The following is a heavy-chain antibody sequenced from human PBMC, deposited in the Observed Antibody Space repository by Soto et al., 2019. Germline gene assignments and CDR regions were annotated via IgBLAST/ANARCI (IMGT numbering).Heavy chain of an antibody. J-gene: IGHJ2*01. CDR1: GYKFTDYY. V-gene: IGHV1-2*04. CDR3: ARDPGLPSRYWYFDL. Sequence: QVVLVQSGAEVKKPGDSVKVSCKSSGYKFTDYYIHWVRQAPGQGPEWMGWVNPKRGDAVYAQKFQGWVTMTRDTATTTAYLEVNRLKPDDTAVSFCARDPGLPSRYWYFDLWGRGTLVTVSS. D-gene: IGHD3-9*01. CDR2: VNPKRGDA.